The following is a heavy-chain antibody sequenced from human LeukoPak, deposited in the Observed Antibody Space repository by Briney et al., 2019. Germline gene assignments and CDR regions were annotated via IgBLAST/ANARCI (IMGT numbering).Heavy chain of an antibody. V-gene: IGHV1-69*06. CDR1: GGTFSSYA. D-gene: IGHD3-22*01. Sequence: GASVKVSCKASGGTFSSYAISWVRQAPGQGLEWMGGIIPIFGTANYAQKFQGRVTITADKSTSTAYMELSSLRSEDTTVYYCARAGSSGYNCYWGQGTLVTVSS. J-gene: IGHJ4*02. CDR2: IIPIFGTA. CDR3: ARAGSSGYNCY.